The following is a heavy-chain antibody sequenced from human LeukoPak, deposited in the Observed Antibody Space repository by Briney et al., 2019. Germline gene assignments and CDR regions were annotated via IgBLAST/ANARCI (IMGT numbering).Heavy chain of an antibody. CDR3: ARRLRRGYSFDADYDAFDI. CDR2: IYYSGST. J-gene: IGHJ3*02. V-gene: IGHV4-59*12. D-gene: IGHD5-18*01. CDR1: GGSISSYY. Sequence: PSETLSLTCTVSGGSISSYYWSWIRQPPGKGLEWIGSIYYSGSTYYNPSLKSRVTISVDTSKNQFSLKLSSVTAADTAVYYCARRLRRGYSFDADYDAFDIWGQGTMVTVSS.